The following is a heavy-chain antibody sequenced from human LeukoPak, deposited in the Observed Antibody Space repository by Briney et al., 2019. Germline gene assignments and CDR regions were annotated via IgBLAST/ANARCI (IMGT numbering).Heavy chain of an antibody. CDR2: IYYSGST. Sequence: SQTLSLTCTVSXGXXXXXXXXXXXXXQHXXXGLEWIVYIYYSGSTYYNPSLKSRVTISVDTSKNQFSLKLSSVTAADTAXYYCARFSGSYFGGWGQGTLVTVSS. D-gene: IGHD1-26*01. J-gene: IGHJ4*02. CDR3: ARFSGSYFGG. CDR1: XGXXXXXXXX. V-gene: IGHV4-31*03.